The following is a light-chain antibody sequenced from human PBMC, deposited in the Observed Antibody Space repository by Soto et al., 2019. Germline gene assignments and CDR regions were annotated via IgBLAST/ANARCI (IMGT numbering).Light chain of an antibody. CDR3: QSYDSSLSVGV. CDR1: SSNIGAGYD. J-gene: IGLJ3*02. V-gene: IGLV1-40*01. Sequence: QSVLTQPPSVSGAPGQRVTISCTGGSSNIGAGYDVHWYQQLPGTAPKLLIYGNSNRPSGVPDRFSGSKSGTSASLAITGLQAEDEADYYCQSYDSSLSVGVFGGGTKVTVL. CDR2: GNS.